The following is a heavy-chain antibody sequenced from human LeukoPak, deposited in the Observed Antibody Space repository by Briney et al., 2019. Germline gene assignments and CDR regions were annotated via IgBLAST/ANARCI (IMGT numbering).Heavy chain of an antibody. D-gene: IGHD1-26*01. V-gene: IGHV3-11*01. Sequence: GGSLRLSCLASTFRFGDWCMSWIRQAPGKGLEWVSYMSNSGNTVYHADSVKGRFTISRDNANNSLYLQMTSLRVEDTAIYYCARALVVGTTFFAFDVWGHGTLVTVSS. CDR3: ARALVVGTTFFAFDV. CDR1: TFRFGDWC. CDR2: MSNSGNTV. J-gene: IGHJ3*01.